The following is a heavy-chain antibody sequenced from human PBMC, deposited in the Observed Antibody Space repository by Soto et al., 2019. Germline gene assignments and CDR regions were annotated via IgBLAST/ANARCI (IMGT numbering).Heavy chain of an antibody. V-gene: IGHV3-23*01. CDR3: ARSRYYFDY. J-gene: IGHJ4*01. D-gene: IGHD3-9*01. Sequence: GGSLRLSCEASGFIFMNYGMSWVRQAPGKGLEWVSAISSSGDNTYYADSVKGRFTISRDNSKNTLYLQMDSLRSDDTAFYYCARSRYYFDYWGHGTLVTVSS. CDR2: ISSSGDNT. CDR1: GFIFMNYG.